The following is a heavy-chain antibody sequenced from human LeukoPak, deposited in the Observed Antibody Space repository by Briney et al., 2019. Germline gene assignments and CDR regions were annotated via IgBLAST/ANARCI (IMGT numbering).Heavy chain of an antibody. J-gene: IGHJ4*02. V-gene: IGHV1-69*04. D-gene: IGHD1-26*01. CDR1: GGTFSSYA. CDR3: ASGSGSYRPSYFDY. Sequence: GSSVKVSCKASGGTFSSYAISWVRQAPGQGLEWMGRIIPILGIANYAQKFQGRVTITADKSTSTAYMELSSLRSEDTAVYYCASGSGSYRPSYFDYWGQGTLVTVSS. CDR2: IIPILGIA.